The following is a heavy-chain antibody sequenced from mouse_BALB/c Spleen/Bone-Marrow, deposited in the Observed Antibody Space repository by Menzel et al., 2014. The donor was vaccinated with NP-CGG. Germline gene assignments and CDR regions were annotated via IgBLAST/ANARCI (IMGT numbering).Heavy chain of an antibody. CDR3: ARGGISVDY. V-gene: IGHV1-80*01. CDR1: GYAFSGYW. CDR2: IYPGDGDT. J-gene: IGHJ2*01. Sequence: QVQLQQPGAELVRPGSSVKISCKASGYAFSGYWMNWVKQRPGQGLEWIGQIYPGDGDTDYNGKFKGKATLTADKSSSAAYMQLSSLTSEXXXXXXXARGGISVDYWGQGTTLTVSS.